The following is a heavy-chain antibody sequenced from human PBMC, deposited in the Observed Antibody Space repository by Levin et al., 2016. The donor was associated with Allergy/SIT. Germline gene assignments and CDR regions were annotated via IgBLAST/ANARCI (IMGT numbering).Heavy chain of an antibody. CDR2: ISSSGRT. Sequence: RQAPGKGLEWIGYISSSGRTYYNPSLRGRLSISLDTSKNHFSLRLTSVTAADTAVYYCARDLQGSYYDSSGFHTVAISAFDIWGQGTMVT. D-gene: IGHD3-22*01. V-gene: IGHV4-31*02. J-gene: IGHJ3*02. CDR3: ARDLQGSYYDSSGFHTVAISAFDI.